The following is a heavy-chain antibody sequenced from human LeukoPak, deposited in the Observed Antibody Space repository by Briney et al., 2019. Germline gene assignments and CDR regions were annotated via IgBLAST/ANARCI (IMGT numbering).Heavy chain of an antibody. CDR1: GYTFTSYA. J-gene: IGHJ6*02. V-gene: IGHV7-4-1*02. CDR3: ARDSRFWSGYAVYGMDV. Sequence: ASVKVSCKASGYTFTSYAMNWVRQAPGQGLEWMGWINTNTGNPTYAQGFTGRFVFSLDTSVSTAYLQISSLKAEDTAVYYCARDSRFWSGYAVYGMDVWGQGTTVTVSS. CDR2: INTNTGNP. D-gene: IGHD3-3*01.